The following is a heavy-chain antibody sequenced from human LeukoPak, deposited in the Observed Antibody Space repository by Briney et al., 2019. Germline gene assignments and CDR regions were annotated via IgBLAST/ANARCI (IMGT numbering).Heavy chain of an antibody. CDR2: IKQDGSEK. V-gene: IGHV3-7*03. J-gene: IGHJ6*03. CDR1: GFTFSSYW. CDR3: TTLYDYGAYLYYYYYYYMDV. Sequence: GGSLRLSCAASGFTFSSYWMTWVRQAPGKGLEWVANIKQDGSEKYYVDSVKGRFTISRDNAKNSLYLQMNSLRAEDTAVYYCTTLYDYGAYLYYYYYYYMDVWGKGTTVTVSS. D-gene: IGHD4-17*01.